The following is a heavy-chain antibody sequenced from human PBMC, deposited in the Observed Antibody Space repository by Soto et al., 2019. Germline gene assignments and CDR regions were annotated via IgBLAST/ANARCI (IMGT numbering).Heavy chain of an antibody. CDR1: GFTFTNAW. CDR3: RTQWLE. J-gene: IGHJ4*02. D-gene: IGHD6-19*01. Sequence: EVHLVESGGGLVKPGGSLTLSCAASGFTFTNAWMSWVRQAPGKGLEWVGHIKSKTDGGTANYAAPVKGRFTISRDDSKTTLYLQMNSLKNEDTAVYYCRTQWLEWGQGTLVTVSS. V-gene: IGHV3-15*01. CDR2: IKSKTDGGTA.